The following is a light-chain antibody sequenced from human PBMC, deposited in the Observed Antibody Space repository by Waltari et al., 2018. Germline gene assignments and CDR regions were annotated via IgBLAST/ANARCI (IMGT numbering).Light chain of an antibody. CDR1: QSVLYSSNNKNY. Sequence: DIVMTQSPDSLAVSLGERATINCKSSQSVLYSSNNKNYLAWYQQKPGQPPNLLMYWASTRESGVPDRFSGSGSGTDFTLTISSLQAEDVAVYYCQQYYSTPVTFGQGTKLEIK. V-gene: IGKV4-1*01. J-gene: IGKJ2*01. CDR3: QQYYSTPVT. CDR2: WAS.